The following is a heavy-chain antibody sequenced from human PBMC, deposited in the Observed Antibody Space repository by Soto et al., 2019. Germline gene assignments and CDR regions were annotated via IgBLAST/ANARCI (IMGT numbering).Heavy chain of an antibody. V-gene: IGHV1-24*01. J-gene: IGHJ4*02. CDR2: FDPEEGKT. Sequence: ASVKVSCKVPGYTLTELSMHWVRQAPGKGLEWMGGFDPEEGKTVYAQRFQGRLTMTGDTSTDTRYMELHSLTSDDTAVYYCAIKLGFFDYWGQGTLVTVSS. D-gene: IGHD6-25*01. CDR1: GYTLTELS. CDR3: AIKLGFFDY.